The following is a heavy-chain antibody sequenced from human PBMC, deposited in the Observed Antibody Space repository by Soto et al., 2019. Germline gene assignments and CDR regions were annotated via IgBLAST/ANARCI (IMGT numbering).Heavy chain of an antibody. Sequence: PSETLSLTCAVSGGSVTSGGYYWSWIRQHPEKGLEWIGYIYYSGSIYYNPSLKSRVTISVATSKNQFSLELTSVTAADTAVYYCAGVKSSVTTDYWGQGTLVTVSS. D-gene: IGHD4-17*01. V-gene: IGHV4-31*11. J-gene: IGHJ4*02. CDR2: IYYSGSI. CDR3: AGVKSSVTTDY. CDR1: GGSVTSGGYY.